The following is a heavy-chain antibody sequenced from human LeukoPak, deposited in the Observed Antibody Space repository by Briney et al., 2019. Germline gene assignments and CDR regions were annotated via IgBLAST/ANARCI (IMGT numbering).Heavy chain of an antibody. CDR1: GFIFSDYY. Sequence: GGSLRLSCAASGFIFSDYYMSWIRQAPGKGLEWVSYITSSSSYTNYADSVKGRFTISRDNAKNSLYLQMNRLRAEDTAVYYCARAGGYCSSTRCYDAFDIWGQGTMVTVSS. D-gene: IGHD2-2*01. J-gene: IGHJ3*02. V-gene: IGHV3-11*05. CDR2: ITSSSSYT. CDR3: ARAGGYCSSTRCYDAFDI.